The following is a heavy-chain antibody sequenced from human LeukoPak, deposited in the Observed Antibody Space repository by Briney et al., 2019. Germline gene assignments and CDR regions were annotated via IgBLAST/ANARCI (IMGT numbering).Heavy chain of an antibody. D-gene: IGHD3-22*01. CDR1: GFTFSDHY. CDR3: ARGSSGYYY. Sequence: GGSLRLSCAASGFTFSDHYMDWVRQAPGKGLEWVGRTRNKANSYTTEYAASVKGRFTISRDDSKNSLYLQMNILKTEDTAVYYCARGSSGYYYWGQGTLVTVSS. CDR2: TRNKANSYTT. V-gene: IGHV3-72*01. J-gene: IGHJ4*02.